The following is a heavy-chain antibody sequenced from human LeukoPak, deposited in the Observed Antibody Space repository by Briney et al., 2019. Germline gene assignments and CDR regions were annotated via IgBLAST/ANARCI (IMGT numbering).Heavy chain of an antibody. J-gene: IGHJ3*02. D-gene: IGHD4-23*01. V-gene: IGHV4-39*01. CDR2: IYYSGTT. CDR3: ARLGGGNSAYSYAFDI. Sequence: SETLSLTCTVSGGSLSSSSYYWGWIRQPPGKGLEWIGSIYYSGTTYYNPSLKSRVTISVDMSKNQFSLKLSSVTATDTAVYYCARLGGGNSAYSYAFDIWGQGTMVTVSS. CDR1: GGSLSSSSYY.